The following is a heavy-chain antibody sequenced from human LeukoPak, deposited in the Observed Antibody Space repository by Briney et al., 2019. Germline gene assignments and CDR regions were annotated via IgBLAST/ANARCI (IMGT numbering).Heavy chain of an antibody. CDR3: AKRPAYSSFRFDY. CDR1: GDCISSSNW. J-gene: IGHJ4*02. V-gene: IGHV4-4*01. Sequence: SETLSLTCAVYGDCISSSNWWSWVRQPPGKGLEWIGEIYHSGDTTFTNFNPSLKSRVTISVDKSRNQFSLKVSSVTAADTAVYCCAKRPAYSSFRFDYWGQGTLVTVSS. D-gene: IGHD6-6*01. CDR2: IYHSGDTTFT.